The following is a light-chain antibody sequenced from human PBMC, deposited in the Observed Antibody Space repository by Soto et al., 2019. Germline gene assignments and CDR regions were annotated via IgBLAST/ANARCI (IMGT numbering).Light chain of an antibody. Sequence: EIVLTQSPGTLSLSPGEIATLSCRASQSVRSSYLAWHQQRPGQAPRLLIYGATSRATSIPDRFSGSESGTDFTLTISRQGPEDFAVYYCRQYGSSPYTFGQGTRLEIK. CDR2: GAT. CDR1: QSVRSSY. V-gene: IGKV3-20*01. CDR3: RQYGSSPYT. J-gene: IGKJ2*01.